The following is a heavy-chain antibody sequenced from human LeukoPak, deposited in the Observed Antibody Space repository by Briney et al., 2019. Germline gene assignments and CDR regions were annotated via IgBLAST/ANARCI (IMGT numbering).Heavy chain of an antibody. D-gene: IGHD3-22*01. CDR2: IKDDGSAR. Sequence: GGSLRLSCAASGFTFSNYWMTWVRQAPGKGLEWVANIKDDGSARYYLDSVKGRFTISRDNAKNSLYLQMNTLRAEDTAVYYCARVTGYMIEDYFDYWGQGTLVTVSS. CDR1: GFTFSNYW. V-gene: IGHV3-7*01. CDR3: ARVTGYMIEDYFDY. J-gene: IGHJ4*02.